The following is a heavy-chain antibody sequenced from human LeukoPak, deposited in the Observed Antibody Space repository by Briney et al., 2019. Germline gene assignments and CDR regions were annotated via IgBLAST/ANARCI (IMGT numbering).Heavy chain of an antibody. D-gene: IGHD5-12*01. Sequence: ASVKVPCKASGYTFTTYIISWVRQAPGQGLAWMGWISVYNGNTNTALKFQGRVTMTADRSTSTAYMELRSLTSDDTAVYYCARWDRVDIAATNDDYWGQGTLVTVSS. CDR1: GYTFTTYI. V-gene: IGHV1-18*04. CDR3: ARWDRVDIAATNDDY. J-gene: IGHJ4*02. CDR2: ISVYNGNT.